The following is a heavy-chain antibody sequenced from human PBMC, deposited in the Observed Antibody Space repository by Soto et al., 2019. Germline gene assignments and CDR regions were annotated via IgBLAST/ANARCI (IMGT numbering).Heavy chain of an antibody. CDR2: ISKDGRNE. V-gene: IGHV3-30*03. CDR3: ARDVNFGFFQD. D-gene: IGHD3-10*01. J-gene: IGHJ1*01. Sequence: QVQLVESGGGVVQPGRSLRLSCAASGFTFSRHGMHWVRQAPGKGLEWVAGISKDGRNEDYAGSVKGRFTISRDISKNTLYLQMNSPRAEDTAMYHCARDVNFGFFQDWGQGTPVTVSS. CDR1: GFTFSRHG.